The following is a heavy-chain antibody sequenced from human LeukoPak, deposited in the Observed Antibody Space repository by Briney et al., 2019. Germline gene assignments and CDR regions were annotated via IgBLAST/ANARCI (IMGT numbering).Heavy chain of an antibody. V-gene: IGHV7-4-1*02. CDR2: INTNTGNP. J-gene: IGHJ6*04. D-gene: IGHD1-26*01. CDR1: GYTFTSYD. CDR3: AQSGSYLAEDYMDV. Sequence: ASVKVSCKASGYTFTSYDINWVRQAPGQGLEWMGWINTNTGNPTYAQGFTGRFVFSLDTSDSTAYLQISSLKAEDTAIYYCAQSGSYLAEDYMDVWGKGTTVTVSS.